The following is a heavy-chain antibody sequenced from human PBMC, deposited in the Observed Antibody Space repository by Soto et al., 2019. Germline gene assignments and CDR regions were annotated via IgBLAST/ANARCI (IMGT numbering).Heavy chain of an antibody. V-gene: IGHV3-72*01. CDR3: SRAGILTTPYYFDY. CDR1: GFIFSDHY. CDR2: IRNKANSYTT. Sequence: EVQLVESGGGLVQPGGSLRLSCAASGFIFSDHYMDWVRQAPGKGLEWVGRIRNKANSYTTEYAASVKGRFTISRDDAKNSLDLQMNSLRTEDTALYFCSRAGILTTPYYFDYWGQGTLVTVSP. D-gene: IGHD4-4*01. J-gene: IGHJ4*02.